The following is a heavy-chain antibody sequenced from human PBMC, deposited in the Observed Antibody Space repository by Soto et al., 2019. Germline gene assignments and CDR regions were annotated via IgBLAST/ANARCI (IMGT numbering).Heavy chain of an antibody. Sequence: PGGSLRLSCAASGFTFSDYSMNWVRQAPGKGLEWVANISSSGSYRYYVDSVQGRFTISRDNAKKSLFLQMNSLRAEDTAVHYCARWNYDNSDYYFDYWGQGTLVTVSS. J-gene: IGHJ4*02. CDR1: GFTFSDYS. D-gene: IGHD3-22*01. CDR2: ISSSGSYR. V-gene: IGHV3-21*05. CDR3: ARWNYDNSDYYFDY.